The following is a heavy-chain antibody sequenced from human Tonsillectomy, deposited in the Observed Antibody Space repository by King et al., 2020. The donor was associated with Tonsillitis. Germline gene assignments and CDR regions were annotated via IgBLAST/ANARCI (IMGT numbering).Heavy chain of an antibody. CDR1: GYIFTNYW. CDR3: ARQGMGTTHFDY. Sequence: VQLVESGAEVKKPGESLKISCKGSGYIFTNYWIGWVRQMPGKGLEWMGIIYPGDSDIRYSPSFRGQVTFSADKSISTAYLQWSGLKASDTAIYYCARQGMGTTHFDYWGQGTLVTVSS. CDR2: IYPGDSDI. V-gene: IGHV5-51*01. J-gene: IGHJ4*02. D-gene: IGHD2/OR15-2a*01.